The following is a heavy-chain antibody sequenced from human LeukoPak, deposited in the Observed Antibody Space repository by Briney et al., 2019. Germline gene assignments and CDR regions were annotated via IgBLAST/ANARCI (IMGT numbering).Heavy chain of an antibody. D-gene: IGHD3-22*01. V-gene: IGHV3-23*01. CDR1: GFTFSGYA. CDR2: ISGSGGST. CDR3: AKSDSSGYYRGYFDY. J-gene: IGHJ4*02. Sequence: PGGSLRLSCAASGFTFSGYAMSWVRQAPGKGLEWVSAISGSGGSTYYADSVKGRFTISRDNSKNTLYLQMNSLRAEDTAVYYCAKSDSSGYYRGYFDYWGQGTLVTVFS.